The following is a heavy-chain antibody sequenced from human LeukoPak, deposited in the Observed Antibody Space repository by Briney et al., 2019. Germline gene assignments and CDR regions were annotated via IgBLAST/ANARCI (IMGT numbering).Heavy chain of an antibody. V-gene: IGHV4-39*01. J-gene: IGHJ5*02. Sequence: KPSETLSLTCTVSGGSISSSSYYWGWIRQPPGKGLEWIGSIYYSGSTYYNPSLKSRVIISVDTSKNQFSLKLSSVTAADTAVYYCARLRWRVRWFDPWGQGTLVTVSS. D-gene: IGHD2-15*01. CDR1: GGSISSSSYY. CDR3: ARLRWRVRWFDP. CDR2: IYYSGST.